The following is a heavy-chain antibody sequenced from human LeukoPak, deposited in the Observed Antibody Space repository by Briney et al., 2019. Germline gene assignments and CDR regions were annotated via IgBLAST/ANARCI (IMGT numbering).Heavy chain of an antibody. J-gene: IGHJ4*02. CDR3: ARGWHYYDSSGYWDQYHFDY. CDR2: INPNSGDT. Sequence: GASVKVPCKASGYSFIGYYINWVRQAPGQGLEWMGWINPNSGDTNFAQNFQGRVTVTGDTSISTAFMEVSRLRSDDTAVYYCARGWHYYDSSGYWDQYHFDYWGQGTLVTVSS. CDR1: GYSFIGYY. V-gene: IGHV1-2*02. D-gene: IGHD3-22*01.